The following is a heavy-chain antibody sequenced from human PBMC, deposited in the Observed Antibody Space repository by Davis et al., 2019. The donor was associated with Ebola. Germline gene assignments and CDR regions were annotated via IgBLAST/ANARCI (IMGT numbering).Heavy chain of an antibody. CDR1: GFTLSSYG. CDR3: AKDIFGHDSGSFLNPFDY. J-gene: IGHJ4*02. CDR2: IWYDGRNQ. Sequence: GESLKISCAASGFTLSSYGLHWVRQPPGKGLEWVAVIWYDGRNQYYADSVKGRFTISRDNSKNTLYLQMYSLRTEDTAVYYCAKDIFGHDSGSFLNPFDYWGQGTLVTVSS. V-gene: IGHV3-30*02. D-gene: IGHD1-26*01.